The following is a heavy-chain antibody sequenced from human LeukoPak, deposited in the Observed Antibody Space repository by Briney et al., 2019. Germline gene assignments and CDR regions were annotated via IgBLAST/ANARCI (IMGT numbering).Heavy chain of an antibody. CDR1: GFTFGDYA. D-gene: IGHD3-10*01. J-gene: IGHJ4*02. Sequence: PGRSLRLSCTASGFTFGDYAMSWVRQAPGKGLEWVAVIWYDGSNKYYADSVKGRFTISRDNSKNTLYLQMNSLRAEDTAVYYCARDLYYGSGSYSGDYWGQGTLVTVSS. CDR3: ARDLYYGSGSYSGDY. CDR2: IWYDGSNK. V-gene: IGHV3-33*01.